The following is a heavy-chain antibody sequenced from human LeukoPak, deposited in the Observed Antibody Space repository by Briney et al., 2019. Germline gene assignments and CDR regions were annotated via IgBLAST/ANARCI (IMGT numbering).Heavy chain of an antibody. D-gene: IGHD2-15*01. J-gene: IGHJ3*02. V-gene: IGHV4-38-2*02. CDR1: GGSISSGYY. CDR2: IYHSGST. Sequence: SETLSLTCTVSGGSISSGYYWGWIRQPPGKGLEWIGSIYHSGSTYYNPSLKSRVTISVDTSKNQFSLKLSSVTAADTAVYYCARWGLNDIVVVVAATRDGAFDIWGQGTMVTVSS. CDR3: ARWGLNDIVVVVAATRDGAFDI.